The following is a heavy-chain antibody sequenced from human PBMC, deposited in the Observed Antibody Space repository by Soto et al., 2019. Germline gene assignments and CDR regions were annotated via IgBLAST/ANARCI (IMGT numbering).Heavy chain of an antibody. D-gene: IGHD3-10*02. CDR2: ITIRTGNV. CDR3: VRDRDLYRDMFHADL. CDR1: GFTISECS. V-gene: IGHV3-48*02. J-gene: IGHJ4*01. Sequence: GGSLRLSCEASGFTISECSMNWVRQAPGKGLEWLAYITIRTGNVLYADSVRGRFTISADNAENSVILQMNSLRDEDSAVYFCVRDRDLYRDMFHADLWCPGTLVTVSS.